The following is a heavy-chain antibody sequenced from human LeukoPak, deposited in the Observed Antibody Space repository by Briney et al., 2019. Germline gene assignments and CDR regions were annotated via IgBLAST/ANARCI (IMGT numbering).Heavy chain of an antibody. J-gene: IGHJ4*02. CDR1: GFTFSSYA. CDR3: ANPGVVTPYHDY. CDR2: ISGSGGST. V-gene: IGHV3-23*01. Sequence: GGSLRLSCAASGFTFSSYAMSWVRQAPGKGLEWVSAISGSGGSTYYADSVKGRFTISRDNSKNTLYLQMNSLRAEDTAVYYCANPGVVTPYHDYWGQGTLVTVSS. D-gene: IGHD3-3*01.